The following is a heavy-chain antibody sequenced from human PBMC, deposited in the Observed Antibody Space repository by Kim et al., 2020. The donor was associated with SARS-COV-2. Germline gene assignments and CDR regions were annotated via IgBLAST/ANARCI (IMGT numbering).Heavy chain of an antibody. CDR2: ISAYNGNT. V-gene: IGHV1-18*04. CDR3: ARVKFLCSGGSCYYYGMDV. CDR1: GYTFTSYG. D-gene: IGHD2-15*01. J-gene: IGHJ6*02. Sequence: ASVKVSCKASGYTFTSYGISWVRQAPGQGLEWMGWISAYNGNTNYAQKLQGRVTMTTDTSTSTAYMELRSLRSDDTAVYYCARVKFLCSGGSCYYYGMDVWGQGTTVTVSS.